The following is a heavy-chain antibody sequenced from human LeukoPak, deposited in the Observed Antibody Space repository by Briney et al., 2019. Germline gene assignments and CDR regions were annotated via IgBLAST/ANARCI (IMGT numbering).Heavy chain of an antibody. V-gene: IGHV4-30-2*01. Sequence: PSETLSLTCTVSGGSISSGGYYWSWIRQPPGKGLEWIGYIYHSGSTYYNPPLKSRVTMSVDRSKNQFSLKLSSVTAADTAVYYCARTYVLRFLEWAPDYFDYWGQGTLVTVSS. J-gene: IGHJ4*02. D-gene: IGHD3-3*01. CDR3: ARTYVLRFLEWAPDYFDY. CDR1: GGSISSGGYY. CDR2: IYHSGST.